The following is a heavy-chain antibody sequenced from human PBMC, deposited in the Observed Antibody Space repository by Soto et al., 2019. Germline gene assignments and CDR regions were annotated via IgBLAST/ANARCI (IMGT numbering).Heavy chain of an antibody. J-gene: IGHJ4*02. CDR3: ARGELDRTIDY. D-gene: IGHD1-1*01. V-gene: IGHV3-30*03. CDR2: ISYDGSNK. CDR1: GFTFSSYG. Sequence: GGSLRLSCAASGFTFSSYGMHWVRQAPGKGLEWVAVISYDGSNKYYADSVKGRFTISRDNAKKAVYLQMNSLRDEDTAVYYCARGELDRTIDYWLQGIRFTVSS.